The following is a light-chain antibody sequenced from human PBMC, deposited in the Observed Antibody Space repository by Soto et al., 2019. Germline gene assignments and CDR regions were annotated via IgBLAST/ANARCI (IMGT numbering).Light chain of an antibody. CDR3: QQFRESPAT. J-gene: IGKJ3*01. Sequence: EIVMTQSPDILSASPGETVSLSCTASRSVSSNLAWYQHRPGQSPRLLIYRTSTRATGVPDRFSGSGFETDFTLTITSLQSEDFAVYYCQQFRESPATFGPGTKLDVK. CDR1: RSVSSN. CDR2: RTS. V-gene: IGKV3-15*01.